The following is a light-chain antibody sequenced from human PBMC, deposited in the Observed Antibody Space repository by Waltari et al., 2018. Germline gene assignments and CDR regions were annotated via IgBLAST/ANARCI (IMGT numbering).Light chain of an antibody. Sequence: QSALTQPASVSGSPGQSITISCPGTSRAVGTYNLVSWYQQHPGKAPKLMIYEVSERPSGVSNRFSGSKSGNTASLTISGLQAEDEADYYCCSYIGGSTVFGGGTKLTVL. CDR2: EVS. CDR3: CSYIGGSTV. V-gene: IGLV2-23*02. CDR1: SRAVGTYNL. J-gene: IGLJ2*01.